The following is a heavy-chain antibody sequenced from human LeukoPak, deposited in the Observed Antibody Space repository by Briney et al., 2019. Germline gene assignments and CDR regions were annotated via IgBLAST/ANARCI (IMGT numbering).Heavy chain of an antibody. CDR2: INPNSGGT. D-gene: IGHD6-13*01. Sequence: ASVKVSCKASGYTFTAYYMHWVRQAPGQGLEWMGWINPNSGGTNSAQKFQGRVTMTRDTSISTAYMELSRLRSDDTAVYYCARDGTSSWYSGLVPFWGQGTLVTVSS. CDR1: GYTFTAYY. J-gene: IGHJ4*02. V-gene: IGHV1-2*02. CDR3: ARDGTSSWYSGLVPF.